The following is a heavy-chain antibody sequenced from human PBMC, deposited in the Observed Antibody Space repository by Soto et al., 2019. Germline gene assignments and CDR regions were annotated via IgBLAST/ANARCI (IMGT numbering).Heavy chain of an antibody. CDR2: ISGSGGST. CDR1: GFTFSSYA. J-gene: IGHJ5*02. CDR3: AKAARLGPLKYNGNYPWFDP. Sequence: GGSLRLSCAASGFTFSSYAMSWVRQAPGKGLEWVSAISGSGGSTYYADSVKGRFTISRDNSKNTLYLQMNSLRAEDTAVYYCAKAARLGPLKYNGNYPWFDPWGQGTLVTVSS. D-gene: IGHD1-7*01. V-gene: IGHV3-23*01.